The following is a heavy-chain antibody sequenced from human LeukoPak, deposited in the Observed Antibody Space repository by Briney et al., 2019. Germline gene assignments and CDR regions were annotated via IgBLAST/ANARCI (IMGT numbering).Heavy chain of an antibody. D-gene: IGHD6-13*01. CDR3: ARLGDIAASYYFDY. Sequence: SETLSLTCAVSGYSISSGYYWGWIRQPPGKGLEWIGSIYHSGSTYYNPSLKSRVTISVDTSKNQFSLKLSSVTAADTAVYYCARLGDIAASYYFDYWGQGTLVTVSS. J-gene: IGHJ4*02. CDR2: IYHSGST. CDR1: GYSISSGYY. V-gene: IGHV4-38-2*01.